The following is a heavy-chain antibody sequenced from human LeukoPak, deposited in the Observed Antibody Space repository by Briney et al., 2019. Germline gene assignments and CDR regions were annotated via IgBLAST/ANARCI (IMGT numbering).Heavy chain of an antibody. V-gene: IGHV4-34*01. Sequence: PSETLSLTCAVYGGSFSGYYWIWIRQPPGKGLEWIGEINHSGSTNYNPSLKSRVTISVDTSKNQFSLKLSSVTAADTAVYYCARGGYYYGSGSYYKLRWFDPWGQGTLVTVSS. CDR2: INHSGST. J-gene: IGHJ5*02. D-gene: IGHD3-10*01. CDR3: ARGGYYYGSGSYYKLRWFDP. CDR1: GGSFSGYY.